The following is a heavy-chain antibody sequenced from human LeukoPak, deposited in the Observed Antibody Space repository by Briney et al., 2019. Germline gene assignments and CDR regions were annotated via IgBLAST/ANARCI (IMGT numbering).Heavy chain of an antibody. CDR3: ARDASMVRGLYYFDS. CDR1: GDSISSSNYY. D-gene: IGHD3-10*01. Sequence: SETLSLTCTVSGDSISSSNYYWGWIRQPPGKGLEWIGSIYYSGRTYNNPSLKSRVTISIDTSKNQFSLKLNSVTAADTAVYYCARDASMVRGLYYFDSWGQGTLVTVSS. J-gene: IGHJ4*02. V-gene: IGHV4-39*07. CDR2: IYYSGRT.